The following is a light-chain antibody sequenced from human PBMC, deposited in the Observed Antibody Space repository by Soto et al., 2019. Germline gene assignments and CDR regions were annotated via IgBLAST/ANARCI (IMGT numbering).Light chain of an antibody. J-gene: IGKJ1*01. CDR3: LQDYNYTRT. Sequence: IQMTQSPSSRSASLGDRVTITCRASQGIRNDLGWYQQKPGKAPKLLIYAASSLQSGVPSRFSGSGSGTDFTLTISSLKNEDFATYYCLQDYNYTRTFGQGTKVDIK. V-gene: IGKV1-6*01. CDR2: AAS. CDR1: QGIRND.